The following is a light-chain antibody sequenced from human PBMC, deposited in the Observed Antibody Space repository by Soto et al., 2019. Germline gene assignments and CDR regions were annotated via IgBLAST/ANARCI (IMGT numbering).Light chain of an antibody. CDR3: QPYNNWPLT. Sequence: EIVMTQSPATLSVSPGERATLSCRASQSVRSDLVWYQQKPGQAPRLLIYGASTRATGISARFSGSGSGTEFTLTISSLQYEDFAVYYCQPYNNWPLTFGGGTKVDI. V-gene: IGKV3-15*01. CDR2: GAS. CDR1: QSVRSD. J-gene: IGKJ4*01.